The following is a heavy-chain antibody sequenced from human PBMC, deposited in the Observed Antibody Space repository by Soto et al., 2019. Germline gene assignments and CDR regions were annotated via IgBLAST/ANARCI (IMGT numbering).Heavy chain of an antibody. J-gene: IGHJ3*02. CDR3: ARQGITGSYYDAFDI. V-gene: IGHV4-39*01. D-gene: IGHD1-26*01. CDR1: GGSISRSRCH. CDR2: IKYRGTT. Sequence: QLQLQESGPGLVKPAETLSLTCTVSGGSISRSRCHWGWIRQPPGKGLEWIASIKYRGTTFYNPSLKSRVTLAVDTSKNQFALKLSSVTAAETAVYHCARQGITGSYYDAFDIWGQVTMGTVAS.